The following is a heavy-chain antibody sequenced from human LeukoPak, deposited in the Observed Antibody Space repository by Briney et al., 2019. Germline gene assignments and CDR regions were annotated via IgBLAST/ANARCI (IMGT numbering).Heavy chain of an antibody. Sequence: SETLSLTCTVSGGSVSSGSYYWSWIRQPPGKGLEWIGYIYYSGSTNYNPSLKSRVTISVDTSKNQFSLKLSSVTAADTAVYYCARAYLWFGELYGAFDIWGQGTMVTVSS. CDR1: GGSVSSGSYY. V-gene: IGHV4-61*01. CDR3: ARAYLWFGELYGAFDI. D-gene: IGHD3-10*01. CDR2: IYYSGST. J-gene: IGHJ3*02.